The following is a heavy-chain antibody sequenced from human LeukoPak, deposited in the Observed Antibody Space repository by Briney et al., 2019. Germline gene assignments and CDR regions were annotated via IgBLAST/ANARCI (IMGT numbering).Heavy chain of an antibody. CDR3: AKDQAYGLVAGGSFDY. CDR2: ISWNSGSI. J-gene: IGHJ4*02. Sequence: PGRSLRLSCAASGFTFDDYAMHWVRQAPGKGLEWVSGISWNSGSIGYADSVKGRFTISRDNAKNSLYLQMNSLRAEDMALYYCAKDQAYGLVAGGSFDYWGQGTLVTVSS. D-gene: IGHD6-13*01. V-gene: IGHV3-9*03. CDR1: GFTFDDYA.